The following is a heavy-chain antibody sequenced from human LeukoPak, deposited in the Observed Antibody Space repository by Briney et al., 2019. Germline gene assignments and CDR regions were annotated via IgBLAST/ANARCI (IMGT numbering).Heavy chain of an antibody. Sequence: PSETLSLTCTVSGGSISSYYWSWIRQPPGKGQEWIGYIYYSGSTNYNPSLKSRVTISVDTSKNQFSLKQSSVTAADTAVYYCARNVLLWFGELIDWGQGTLVTVSS. CDR3: ARNVLLWFGELID. CDR1: GGSISSYY. J-gene: IGHJ4*02. D-gene: IGHD3-10*01. V-gene: IGHV4-59*01. CDR2: IYYSGST.